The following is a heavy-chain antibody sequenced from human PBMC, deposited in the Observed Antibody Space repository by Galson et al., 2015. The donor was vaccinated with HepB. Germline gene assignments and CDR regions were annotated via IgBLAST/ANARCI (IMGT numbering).Heavy chain of an antibody. CDR3: VRDFDIWGSHRDCFDH. CDR2: ISSGSGCT. D-gene: IGHD3-16*02. CDR1: GFFFNNYA. Sequence: SLRLSCAASGFFFNNYAMNWVRQAPGKGLEWVSAISSGSGCTYYADSVKGRFTISRDNSKHSLYLQMNSLRPEDTAVYYCVRDFDIWGSHRDCFDHWGQGTLVTVSS. J-gene: IGHJ4*02. V-gene: IGHV3-23*01.